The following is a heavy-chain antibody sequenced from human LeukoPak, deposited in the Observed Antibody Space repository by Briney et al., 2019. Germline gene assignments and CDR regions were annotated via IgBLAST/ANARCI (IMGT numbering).Heavy chain of an antibody. CDR1: AGSISSGGYY. J-gene: IGHJ4*02. Sequence: SETLSLTCTVSAGSISSGGYYWSWFRQHPGKGLEWIGYIYYTGSTYYNPSLKSRVIISVDTSKNQLSLKLGSVTAADTAMYYCAVRRNNFFDYWGQGTLVTVSS. V-gene: IGHV4-31*03. CDR2: IYYTGST. CDR3: AVRRNNFFDY.